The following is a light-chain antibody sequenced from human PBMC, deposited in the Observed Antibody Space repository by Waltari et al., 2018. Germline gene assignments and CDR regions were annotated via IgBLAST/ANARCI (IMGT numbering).Light chain of an antibody. Sequence: QSVLTQPPSASGTPGQRVTISCSGSSSQPGTNPVHRYQHLPGTAPKHLIFSHDQRPSGFPDRFSGSKSGTSASLAITGLQSDDEAYYYCAAWDDSLDGLLFGGGTKLTVL. CDR1: SSQPGTNP. CDR3: AAWDDSLDGLL. CDR2: SHD. V-gene: IGLV1-44*01. J-gene: IGLJ2*01.